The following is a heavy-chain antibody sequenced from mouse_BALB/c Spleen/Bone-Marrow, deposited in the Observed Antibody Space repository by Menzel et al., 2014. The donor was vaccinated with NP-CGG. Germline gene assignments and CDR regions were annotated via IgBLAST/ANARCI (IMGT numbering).Heavy chain of an antibody. V-gene: IGHV14-3*02. J-gene: IGHJ4*01. CDR3: ARWEYYAMDY. D-gene: IGHD4-1*01. Sequence: VQLQQSGAELVKPGASVKLSCTAPGFNIKDTYMHWVKQRPEQGLEWIGRIDPANGNTKYDPKFQGKATITADTSSNTAYLQLSSLTSEDTAGYYCARWEYYAMDYWGQGTSVTVSS. CDR1: GFNIKDTY. CDR2: IDPANGNT.